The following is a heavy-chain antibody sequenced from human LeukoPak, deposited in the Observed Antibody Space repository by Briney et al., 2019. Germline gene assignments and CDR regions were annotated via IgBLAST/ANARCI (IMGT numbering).Heavy chain of an antibody. J-gene: IGHJ4*02. CDR1: GFSFSSYA. Sequence: GGSLRLSCAASGFSFSSYAMSWVRQAPGKGLEWVSGISGSGGSTYYADSVKGRFTISRDDSKNTLYLQMNSLRAEDTAVYYCARDRSRYCSGGSCYFFDYWGQGTLVTVSS. V-gene: IGHV3-23*01. CDR2: ISGSGGST. D-gene: IGHD2-15*01. CDR3: ARDRSRYCSGGSCYFFDY.